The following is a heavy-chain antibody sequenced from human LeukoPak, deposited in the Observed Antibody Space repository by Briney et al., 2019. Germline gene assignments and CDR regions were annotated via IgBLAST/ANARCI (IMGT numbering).Heavy chain of an antibody. CDR2: INHSGTT. D-gene: IGHD1-26*01. V-gene: IGHV4-34*01. CDR3: AKGVGRPPGY. CDR1: GGSFNTYC. Sequence: SETLSLTCAVYGGSFNTYCWTWIRQPPGKGLEWIGDINHSGTTNYNPSLKSRVTMSVDTSNNQFSLRLTSVTAADTAIYYCAKGVGRPPGYWGQGTLVTVSS. J-gene: IGHJ4*02.